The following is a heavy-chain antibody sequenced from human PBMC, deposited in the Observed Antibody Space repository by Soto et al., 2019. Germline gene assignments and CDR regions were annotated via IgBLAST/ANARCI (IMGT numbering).Heavy chain of an antibody. J-gene: IGHJ4*02. CDR3: ARSGSSWNLGEFGS. D-gene: IGHD6-13*01. CDR1: AYTFTNYG. CDR2: ISADNGNT. Sequence: QVQLVQSGGEVKKPGASVKVSCKASAYTFTNYGISWVRQAPGQGLEWMGWISADNGNTNYAQKFRGRATMNTDTSTISDYLEVRSLRSDGTAVYYCARSGSSWNLGEFGSWGRGPLVTVSS. V-gene: IGHV1-18*01.